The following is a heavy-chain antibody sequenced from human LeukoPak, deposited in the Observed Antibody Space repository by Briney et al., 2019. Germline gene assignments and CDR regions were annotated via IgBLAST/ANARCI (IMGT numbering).Heavy chain of an antibody. D-gene: IGHD1-26*01. V-gene: IGHV1-18*01. CDR3: ARVRIGGSYYDGMDV. CDR1: GYTFTSYG. J-gene: IGHJ6*02. CDR2: ISAYNGNT. Sequence: ASVKVSCKASGYTFTSYGISWVRQAPGQGLEWMGWISAYNGNTNYAQKLQGRVTMTTDTSTSTAYMELRSLRSDDTAVYYCARVRIGGSYYDGMDVWGQGTTVTVSS.